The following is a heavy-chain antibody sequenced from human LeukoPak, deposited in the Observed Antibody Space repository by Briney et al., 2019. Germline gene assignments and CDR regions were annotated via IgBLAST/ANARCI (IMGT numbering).Heavy chain of an antibody. J-gene: IGHJ6*03. CDR1: GFTFSDYY. CDR3: ARFAAGGSYYYYMDV. D-gene: IGHD6-25*01. V-gene: IGHV3-11*04. CDR2: ISSSSSTI. Sequence: GGSLRLSCAASGFTFSDYYVSWIRQAPGKGLEWVSYISSSSSTIYDADSVKGRFTISRDNAKNSLYLQMNSLRAEDTAVYYCARFAAGGSYYYYMDVWGKGTTVTVSS.